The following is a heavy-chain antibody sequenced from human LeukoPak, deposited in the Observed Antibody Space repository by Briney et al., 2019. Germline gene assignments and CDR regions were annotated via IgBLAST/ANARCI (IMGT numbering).Heavy chain of an antibody. CDR1: GYTFTGYY. CDR3: ARGKSRSWYGDYYYGMDV. Sequence: ASVKVSCKASGYTFTGYYMHWVRQAPGQGLEWMGWINPNSGGTNYAQKFQGRVTMTRDTSISTAYMELSRLRSDDTAVYYCARGKSRSWYGDYYYGMDVWGQGTTVTVSS. V-gene: IGHV1-2*02. D-gene: IGHD6-13*01. CDR2: INPNSGGT. J-gene: IGHJ6*02.